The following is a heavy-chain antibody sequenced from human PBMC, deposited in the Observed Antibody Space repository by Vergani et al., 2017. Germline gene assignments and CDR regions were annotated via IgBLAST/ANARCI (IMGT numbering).Heavy chain of an antibody. CDR2: IHTNGVI. D-gene: IGHD3-16*01. J-gene: IGHJ3*02. CDR1: GGSFNSGSYY. CDR3: ARGNPYVDFDI. V-gene: IGHV4-61*02. Sequence: QVQLQESGPGLVKPSQTLSLTCTVSGGSFNSGSYYWSWLRQPAGKRLEWIGRIHTNGVIHYNPSLNSRDTISVDTSRNQISLKLNSVTATDTVIYFCARGNPYVDFDIWGQGTMLTVAS.